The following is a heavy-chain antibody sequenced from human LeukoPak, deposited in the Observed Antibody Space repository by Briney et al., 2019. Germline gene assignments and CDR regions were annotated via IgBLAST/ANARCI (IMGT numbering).Heavy chain of an antibody. D-gene: IGHD6-19*01. CDR3: ARGREQWLGKDTWFDP. CDR2: INTDGSST. V-gene: IGHV3-74*01. CDR1: GFTFSSYW. J-gene: IGHJ5*02. Sequence: PGGSLRLSCAASGFTFSSYWVHWVSQAPGKGLVWVSRINTDGSSTTYADSVKGRFTISRDNAKNNLYLQMNSLRAEDTAVYYCARGREQWLGKDTWFDPWGQGTLVTVPS.